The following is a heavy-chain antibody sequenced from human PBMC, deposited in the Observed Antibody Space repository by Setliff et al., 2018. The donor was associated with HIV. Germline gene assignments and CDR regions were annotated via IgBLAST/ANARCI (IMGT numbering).Heavy chain of an antibody. V-gene: IGHV4-34*01. CDR3: VASSSWSCRLNY. CDR2: INHSGST. Sequence: PSETLSLTCAVYGGSFSGYYWSWIRQPPGKGLEWIGEINHSGSTNYNPSLKSRVTISLDTSKNQFSLKLTSVTAADTAIYYCVASSSWSCRLNYWGQGTLVTVSS. CDR1: GGSFSGYY. D-gene: IGHD2-2*01. J-gene: IGHJ4*02.